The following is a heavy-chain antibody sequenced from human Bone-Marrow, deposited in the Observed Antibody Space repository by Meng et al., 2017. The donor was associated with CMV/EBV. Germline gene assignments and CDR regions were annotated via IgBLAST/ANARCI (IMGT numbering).Heavy chain of an antibody. V-gene: IGHV3-49*04. D-gene: IGHD2-2*01. CDR3: TRGGTSAMRDGMDV. J-gene: IGHJ6*01. CDR1: GFIFGDYL. Sequence: LTCTASGFIFGDYLMGWVRQAPGKGPEWAGVIRKNGYGGTTEYAASVKGRFTISRDDSKSIAYLQMNSLKIEDTAVYYCTRGGTSAMRDGMDVWGQGTTVTVSS. CDR2: IRKNGYGGTT.